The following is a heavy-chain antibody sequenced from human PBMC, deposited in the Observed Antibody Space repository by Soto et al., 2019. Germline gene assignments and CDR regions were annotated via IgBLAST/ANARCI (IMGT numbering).Heavy chain of an antibody. CDR1: GFTFSSCV. V-gene: IGHV3-23*01. J-gene: IGHJ4*02. Sequence: EVHLLESGGGLVHPGASLRLSCGASGFTFSSCVMTWVRQAPGKGLEWVSCITDSGTGTYYADSGKGRFTISRDNSKNTMYLQMNNLRAEDTGVYYCAKGLINGRWYAEDWGQGTLVTVSS. CDR2: ITDSGTGT. D-gene: IGHD6-13*01. CDR3: AKGLINGRWYAED.